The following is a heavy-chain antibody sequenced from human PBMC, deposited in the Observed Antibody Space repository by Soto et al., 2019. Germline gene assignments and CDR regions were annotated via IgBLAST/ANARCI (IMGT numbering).Heavy chain of an antibody. D-gene: IGHD3-3*01. V-gene: IGHV1-2*02. CDR1: GYTFTGYY. J-gene: IGHJ6*02. CDR2: INPNSGGT. CDR3: ARDLRFLEWLSHPYGMDV. Sequence: GASVKVSCKASGYTFTGYYMHWVRQAPGQGLEWMGWINPNSGGTNYAQKFQGRVTMTRDTSISTAYMELSRLRSDDTAVYYCARDLRFLEWLSHPYGMDVWGQGTTVTVSS.